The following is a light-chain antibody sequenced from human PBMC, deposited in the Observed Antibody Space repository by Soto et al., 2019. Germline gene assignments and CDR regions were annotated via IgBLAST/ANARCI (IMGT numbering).Light chain of an antibody. Sequence: IQLTPSPSTLSSSVGDRVTITSRASQSISSYLNWYQQKPGKAPKLLIYAASSLQSGVPSRFSGSGSGTDFTLTISSLQPEDFATYYCQQSYSTPRTFGQGTKVDI. J-gene: IGKJ1*01. V-gene: IGKV1-39*01. CDR3: QQSYSTPRT. CDR2: AAS. CDR1: QSISSY.